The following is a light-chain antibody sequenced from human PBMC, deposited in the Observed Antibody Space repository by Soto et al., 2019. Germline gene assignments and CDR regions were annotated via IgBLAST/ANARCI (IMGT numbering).Light chain of an antibody. V-gene: IGLV2-8*01. CDR3: TSYVGSNIWV. CDR1: SSDVGAYKY. Sequence: QSVLTQPPSASGSPGQSVTISCTGTSSDVGAYKYVSWYQQYPGKAPKLMMYEVSKRPSGVHDRFSGSKSGNTASLTVSGLQAEDEADYYCTSYVGSNIWVFGGGTKLTVL. J-gene: IGLJ3*02. CDR2: EVS.